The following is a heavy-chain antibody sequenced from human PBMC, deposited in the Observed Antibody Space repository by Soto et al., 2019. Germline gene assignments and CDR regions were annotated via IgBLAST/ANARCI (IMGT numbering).Heavy chain of an antibody. CDR1: GGSISSYY. CDR2: IYYSVST. V-gene: IGHV4-59*08. D-gene: IGHD2-21*01. Sequence: PSEALSLTCTGSGGSISSYYWSWIRQPPGKGLEWIADIYYSVSTNYNPSLKSRVTISVDTSENQFSLKLSSVTAADTTVYYCARAMVVAQNWFDPWGQGTLVTVSS. J-gene: IGHJ5*02. CDR3: ARAMVVAQNWFDP.